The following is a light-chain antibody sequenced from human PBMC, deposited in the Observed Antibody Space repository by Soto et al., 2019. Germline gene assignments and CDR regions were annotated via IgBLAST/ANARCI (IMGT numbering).Light chain of an antibody. CDR3: QQRSNWPIT. V-gene: IGKV3-11*01. J-gene: IGKJ5*01. CDR1: QSVSSY. CDR2: DAS. Sequence: EIVLTQSPATLSLSPGERATLSCRASQSVSSYLAWYQQKPGQAPRLLIYDASNRATGIPARFSGSRSGTDFTLTNSSIEPEDFAVYYCQQRSNWPITFGQGTRLEIK.